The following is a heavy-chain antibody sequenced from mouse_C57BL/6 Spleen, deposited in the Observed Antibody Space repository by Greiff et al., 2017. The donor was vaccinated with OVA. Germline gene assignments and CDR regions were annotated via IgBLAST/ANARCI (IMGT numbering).Heavy chain of an antibody. CDR1: GFTFSSYG. CDR2: ISSGGSYT. CDR3: ARQGGLGRDAMDY. D-gene: IGHD4-1*01. V-gene: IGHV5-6*01. Sequence: EVNLVESGGDLVKPGGSLKLSCAASGFTFSSYGMSWVRQTPDKRLEWVATISSGGSYTYYPDSVKGRFTISRDNAKNTLYLQMSSLKSEDTAMYYCARQGGLGRDAMDYWGQGTSVTVSS. J-gene: IGHJ4*01.